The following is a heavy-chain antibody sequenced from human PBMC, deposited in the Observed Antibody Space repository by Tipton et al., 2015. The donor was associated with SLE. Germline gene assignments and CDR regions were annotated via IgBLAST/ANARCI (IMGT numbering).Heavy chain of an antibody. D-gene: IGHD4-17*01. CDR2: IYYSGST. Sequence: TLSLTCTVSGGSISSGDYYWTWLRQHPGKGLEWIGDIYYSGSTYYNPSLKSRVTIPVDTSKNQFSLKLSSVTAADTAVYYCARVTDDYGDYAPHWGQGTLVTVSS. J-gene: IGHJ1*01. V-gene: IGHV4-31*03. CDR3: ARVTDDYGDYAPH. CDR1: GGSISSGDYY.